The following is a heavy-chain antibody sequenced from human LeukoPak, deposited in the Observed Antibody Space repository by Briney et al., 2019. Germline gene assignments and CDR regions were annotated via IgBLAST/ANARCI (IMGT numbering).Heavy chain of an antibody. J-gene: IGHJ4*02. V-gene: IGHV4-4*07. Sequence: SETLSLTCTVSGGSISSYYWSWIRQPAGKGLEWIGRIYTSGSTNYNPSLKSRVTMSVDTSKNQFSLKLSSVTAADAAVYYCARDNSWGPLYYFDYWGQGTLVTVSS. CDR3: ARDNSWGPLYYFDY. CDR1: GGSISSYY. D-gene: IGHD6-13*01. CDR2: IYTSGST.